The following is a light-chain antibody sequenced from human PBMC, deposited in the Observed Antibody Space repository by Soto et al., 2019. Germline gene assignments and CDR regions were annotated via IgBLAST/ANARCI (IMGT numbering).Light chain of an antibody. J-gene: IGKJ3*01. CDR2: KAS. CDR1: QSISSW. CDR3: QPYNSPLT. Sequence: DIQMTQSPSTLSASVGDRVTITCRASQSISSWLAWYQQKPGKAPKLLIYKASSLESGVPSRFSGSGSGTEFTLTSSSLQPDEFATYDCQPYNSPLTFGPGTKVDIK. V-gene: IGKV1-5*03.